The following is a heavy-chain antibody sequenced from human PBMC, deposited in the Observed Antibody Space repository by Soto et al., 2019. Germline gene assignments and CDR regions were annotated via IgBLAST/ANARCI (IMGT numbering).Heavy chain of an antibody. V-gene: IGHV3-23*01. Sequence: EVQLLESGGGLVQPGEALRLSCAFSGYIFGKYMMTWFRQAQGKAVEWVSTIRDGGESTYYADSVKGRFTISRDNSKNTLYLQMDSLGVEDTAVYYCAPHVHCSGGSCHYDAFDIRGQGTMVTVSS. CDR1: GYIFGKYM. CDR3: APHVHCSGGSCHYDAFDI. CDR2: IRDGGEST. J-gene: IGHJ3*02. D-gene: IGHD2-15*01.